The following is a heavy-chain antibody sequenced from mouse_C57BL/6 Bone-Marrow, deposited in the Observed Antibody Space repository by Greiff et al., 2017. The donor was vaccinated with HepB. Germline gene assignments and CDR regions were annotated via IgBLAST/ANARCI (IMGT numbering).Heavy chain of an antibody. J-gene: IGHJ2*01. CDR1: GFTFSSYG. CDR3: ARIYYGSSYEYYFDN. Sequence: EVKLMESGGDLVKPGGSLKLSCAASGFTFSSYGMSWVRQTPDKRLEWVATISSGGSYTYYPDSVKGRFTISRDNAKNTLYLQMSSLKSEDTAMYYCARIYYGSSYEYYFDNWGQGTTLPGSS. CDR2: ISSGGSYT. V-gene: IGHV5-6*01. D-gene: IGHD1-1*01.